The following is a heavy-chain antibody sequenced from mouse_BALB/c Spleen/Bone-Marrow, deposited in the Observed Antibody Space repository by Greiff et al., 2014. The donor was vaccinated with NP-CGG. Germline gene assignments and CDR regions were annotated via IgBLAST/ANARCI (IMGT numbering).Heavy chain of an antibody. CDR2: SRNKANDYTT. J-gene: IGHJ4*01. V-gene: IGHV7-1*02. CDR1: GFTFSDFY. Sequence: EVMLVESGGGLVQPGGSLRLSCATSGFTFSDFYMEWVRQPPGKRLERIAASRNKANDYTTEYSASVKGRFIVSRDTSQSILYLQMNALRAEDTAIYYCARDTRRAMDYWGQGTSVTVSS. CDR3: ARDTRRAMDY.